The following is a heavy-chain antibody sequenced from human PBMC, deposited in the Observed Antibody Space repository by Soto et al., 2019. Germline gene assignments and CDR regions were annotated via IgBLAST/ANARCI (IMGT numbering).Heavy chain of an antibody. J-gene: IGHJ4*02. CDR1: GFTFSSYA. CDR2: ISYDGSNK. CDR3: ARGSENYYDSSGSYYFDY. V-gene: IGHV3-30-3*01. Sequence: GGSLRLSCAASGFTFSSYAMHWVRQAPGKWLEWVAVISYDGSNKYYADSVKGRFTISRDNSKNTLYLQMNSLRAEDTAVYYCARGSENYYDSSGSYYFDYWGQGXLVTVYS. D-gene: IGHD3-22*01.